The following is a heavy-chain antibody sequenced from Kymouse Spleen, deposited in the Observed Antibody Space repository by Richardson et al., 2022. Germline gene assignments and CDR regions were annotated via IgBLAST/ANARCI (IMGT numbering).Heavy chain of an antibody. CDR1: GGSISSSSYY. V-gene: IGHV4-39*01. CDR3: ARHDNFLYYYYYYGMDV. CDR2: IYYSGST. J-gene: IGHJ6*02. Sequence: QLQLQESGPGLVKPSETLSLTCTVSGGSISSSSYYWGWIRQPPGKGLEWIGSIYYSGSTYYNPSLKSRVTISVDTSKNQFSLKLSSVTAADTAVYYCARHDNFLYYYYYYGMDVWGQGTTVTVSS. D-gene: IGHD1-1*01.